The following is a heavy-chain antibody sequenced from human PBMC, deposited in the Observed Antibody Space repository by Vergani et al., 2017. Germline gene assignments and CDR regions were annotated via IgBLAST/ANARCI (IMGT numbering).Heavy chain of an antibody. CDR1: GGSIGSSTYY. CDR3: ARSQVRGCGGSICLSWFDP. Sequence: QLQLQESGPGLVKPSETLSLTCTVSGGSIGSSTYYWGWIRQPPGKGLEWIGSIYYSGNTYCNPSLKSRVTISVDTSKNQFSLKVSSVTAADTAVYYCARSQVRGCGGSICLSWFDPWGQGTLVTVSS. D-gene: IGHD2-15*01. CDR2: IYYSGNT. V-gene: IGHV4-39*01. J-gene: IGHJ5*02.